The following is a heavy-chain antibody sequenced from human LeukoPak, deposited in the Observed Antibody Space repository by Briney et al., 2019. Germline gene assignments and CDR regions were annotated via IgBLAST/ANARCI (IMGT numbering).Heavy chain of an antibody. V-gene: IGHV3-64*01. CDR2: ISSNGGST. CDR3: AKGMVAATFGTY. CDR1: GFTFSSYS. Sequence: GGSLRLSCAASGFTFSSYSMNWVRQAPGKGLEYVSAISSNGGSTYYAKSVKGRFTISRDNSKNTLYLQMNSLRAEDTAVYYCAKGMVAATFGTYWGQGTLVTVSS. D-gene: IGHD2-15*01. J-gene: IGHJ4*02.